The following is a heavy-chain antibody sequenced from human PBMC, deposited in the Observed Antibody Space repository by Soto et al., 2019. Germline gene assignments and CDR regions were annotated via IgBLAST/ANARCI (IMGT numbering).Heavy chain of an antibody. D-gene: IGHD3-22*01. CDR2: IYDSGTT. CDR1: GDSVSNSGYY. J-gene: IGHJ3*01. V-gene: IGHV4-31*03. Sequence: QVQLQESGPGLVKPSQTLSLTCTVSGDSVSNSGYYWSWIRQPPGKALEWTGFIYDSGTTFYNPSLMSRITLSVDKSKNQFSLKLNSVTAADTAIYYCARYSWLPMRRLRDAFDVWGQGTMVTVSS. CDR3: ARYSWLPMRRLRDAFDV.